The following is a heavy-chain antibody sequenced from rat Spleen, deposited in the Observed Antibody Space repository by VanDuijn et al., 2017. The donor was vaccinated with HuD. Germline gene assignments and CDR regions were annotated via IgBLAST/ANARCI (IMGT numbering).Heavy chain of an antibody. CDR3: VRLLGAPDWYFDF. CDR1: GFSFSDYG. J-gene: IGHJ1*01. D-gene: IGHD5-1*01. V-gene: IGHV5-25*01. Sequence: EVQLVESGGGLVQPGRSMKLSCAASGFSFSDYGMAWVSQTPTKGLEWVASISYDGGNTYYRGSVKGRFTISRDNAKSTLYLQMDSLRSEDTATYYCVRLLGAPDWYFDFWGPGTMVTVSS. CDR2: ISYDGGNT.